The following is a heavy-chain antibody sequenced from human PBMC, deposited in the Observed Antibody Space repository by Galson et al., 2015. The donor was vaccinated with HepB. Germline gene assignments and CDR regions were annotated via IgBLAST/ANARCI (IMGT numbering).Heavy chain of an antibody. CDR3: ASTGRPVAYYYYGMDV. CDR2: ITPILGIE. CDR1: GSTFSSDA. J-gene: IGHJ6*02. V-gene: IGHV1-69*01. Sequence: SCKASGSTFSSDAISWVRQAPGQGLECMGGITPILGIEHYAQNFQGRVTITADESMSIVYMELSSLRSEDTAVYYCASTGRPVAYYYYGMDVWGQGTTVTVSS. D-gene: IGHD1-14*01.